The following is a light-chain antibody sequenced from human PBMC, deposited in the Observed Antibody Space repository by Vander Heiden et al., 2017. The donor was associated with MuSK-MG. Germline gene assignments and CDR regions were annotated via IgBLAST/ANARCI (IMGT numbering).Light chain of an antibody. CDR3: YVWDSSSSHRVV. J-gene: IGLJ2*01. Sequence: SYVLTQAPSVSVAPGQTARITCGGNDIGSKSVHWYLQRPGQAPVLVVLEVTDRPSWIPERFSGSTSWNTGNPTTSTVEAGDEADEDDYVWDSSSSHRVVFGGGTKLTVL. V-gene: IGLV3-21*02. CDR1: DIGSKS. CDR2: EVT.